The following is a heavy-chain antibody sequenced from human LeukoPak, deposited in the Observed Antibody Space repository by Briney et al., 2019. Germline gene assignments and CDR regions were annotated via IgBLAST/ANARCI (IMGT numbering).Heavy chain of an antibody. D-gene: IGHD4-23*01. CDR1: GYTFSDYY. CDR3: ANGGSRGNYLAFNN. Sequence: ASVKVSCKGSGYTFSDYYMNWVRQAPGQGLEWIGWINPNSGDTNYAQNFQGRVIMTRDTSISTAYMELSRLKSDDTAAYYCANGGSRGNYLAFNNWGQGTMVTVSS. J-gene: IGHJ3*02. CDR2: INPNSGDT. V-gene: IGHV1-2*02.